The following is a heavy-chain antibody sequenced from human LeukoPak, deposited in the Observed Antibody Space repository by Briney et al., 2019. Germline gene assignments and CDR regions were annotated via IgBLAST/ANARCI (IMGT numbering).Heavy chain of an antibody. V-gene: IGHV1-2*02. CDR2: INPNSGGT. D-gene: IGHD1-26*01. CDR1: GYTFTGYY. Sequence: ASVKVSFTASGYTFTGYYIHWVRQAPGQGLEWMGWINPNSGGTNYAQKFQGRVTMTRDTSISTAYMELSRLRSDDTAVYYCARGLPPSGSFDPWGQGTLVTVSS. J-gene: IGHJ5*02. CDR3: ARGLPPSGSFDP.